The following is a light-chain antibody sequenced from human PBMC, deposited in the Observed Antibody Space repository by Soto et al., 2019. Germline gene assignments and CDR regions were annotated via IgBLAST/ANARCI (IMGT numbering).Light chain of an antibody. CDR3: HQYSSSLWT. CDR2: DAV. CDR1: QSVTGTN. V-gene: IGKV3-20*01. Sequence: EIVLTQSPGTLSLSPGEGATLSCRASQSVTGTNLAWYQQRPGQAPRLLIYDAVRRATGIPDRFSGSGSGTDFTLTISRLEPEDFAVYYCHQYSSSLWTFGQGTKVEI. J-gene: IGKJ2*01.